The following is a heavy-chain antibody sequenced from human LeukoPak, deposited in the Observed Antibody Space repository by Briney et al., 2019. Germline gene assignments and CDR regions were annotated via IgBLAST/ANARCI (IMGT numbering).Heavy chain of an antibody. CDR1: GGSFSGYY. Sequence: SETLSLTCAVYGGSFSGYYWSWIRQPPGKGLEWIGEINHSGSTNYNTSLKSRVTISVDTSKNQFSLKLSSVTAADTAVYYCAREDTAMVIRVRSGMDVWGQGTTVTVSS. V-gene: IGHV4-34*01. CDR3: AREDTAMVIRVRSGMDV. J-gene: IGHJ6*02. CDR2: INHSGST. D-gene: IGHD5-18*01.